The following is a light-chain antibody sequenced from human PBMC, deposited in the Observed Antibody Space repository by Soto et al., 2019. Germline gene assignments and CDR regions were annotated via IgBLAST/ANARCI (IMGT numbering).Light chain of an antibody. CDR3: QQYGSSP. V-gene: IGKV3-20*01. J-gene: IGKJ1*01. Sequence: EIGLTQPPGTLSLSPGERATLSCRASQSVSNNYLAWYQQKPGQAPRLLIYGASSRATGIPDRFSGSGSGTDFTLTISRLEPEDFAVYYCQQYGSSPFGQGTKVDNK. CDR1: QSVSNNY. CDR2: GAS.